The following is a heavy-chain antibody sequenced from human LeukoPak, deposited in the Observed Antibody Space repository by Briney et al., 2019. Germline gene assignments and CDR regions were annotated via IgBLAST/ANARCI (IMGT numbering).Heavy chain of an antibody. J-gene: IGHJ4*02. CDR3: ARDICSGWYVDFDY. V-gene: IGHV1-2*02. CDR1: GYTFTGYY. Sequence: ASVKVSCKASGYTFTGYYMHWVRQAPGQGLEWMGWINPNSGGTNYAQKFQGRVTMTRDTSISTAYMELSRLRSDDTAVYYCARDICSGWYVDFDYWGQGTLVTVSS. D-gene: IGHD6-19*01. CDR2: INPNSGGT.